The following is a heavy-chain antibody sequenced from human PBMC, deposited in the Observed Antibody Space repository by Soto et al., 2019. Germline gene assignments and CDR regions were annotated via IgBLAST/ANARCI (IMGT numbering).Heavy chain of an antibody. J-gene: IGHJ4*02. V-gene: IGHV3-30*18. D-gene: IGHD5-18*01. CDR2: ISYDGSNK. CDR3: AKTTGNKSPDTAMAPDY. CDR1: GFTFSSYG. Sequence: QVQLVESGGGVVQPGRSLRLSCAASGFTFSSYGMHWVRQAPGKGLEWVAVISYDGSNKYYADSVKGRFTISRDNSKNTLYLQMNSLRAEDTAVYYCAKTTGNKSPDTAMAPDYWGQGTLVTVSS.